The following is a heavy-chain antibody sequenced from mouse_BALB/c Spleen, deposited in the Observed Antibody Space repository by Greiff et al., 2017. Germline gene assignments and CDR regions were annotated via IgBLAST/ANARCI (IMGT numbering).Heavy chain of an antibody. V-gene: IGHV2-9*02. D-gene: IGHD2-14*01. CDR2: IWAGGST. CDR1: GFSLTSYG. CDR3: AREEGYRYDGAWFAY. J-gene: IGHJ3*01. Sequence: VKLVESGPGLVAPSQSLSITCTVSGFSLTSYGVHWVRQPPGKGLEWLGVIWAGGSTNYNSALMSRLSISKDNSKSQVFLKMNSLQTDDTAMYYCAREEGYRYDGAWFAYWGQGTLVTVSA.